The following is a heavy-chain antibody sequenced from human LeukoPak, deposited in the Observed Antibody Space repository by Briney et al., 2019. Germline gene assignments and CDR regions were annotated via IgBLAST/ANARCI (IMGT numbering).Heavy chain of an antibody. CDR1: GGSISSSSYY. V-gene: IGHV4-39*01. Sequence: SETLSLTCTVSGGSISSSSYYWGWIRQPPGKGLEWIGSIYYSGSTYYNPSLKSRVTISVDTSKNQFSLKLSSVTAADTAVYYCARLPSGWSLIHAFGIWGQGTMVTVSS. CDR2: IYYSGST. CDR3: ARLPSGWSLIHAFGI. D-gene: IGHD6-19*01. J-gene: IGHJ3*02.